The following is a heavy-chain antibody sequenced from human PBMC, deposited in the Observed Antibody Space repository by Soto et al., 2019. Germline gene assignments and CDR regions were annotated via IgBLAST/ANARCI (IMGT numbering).Heavy chain of an antibody. J-gene: IGHJ4*02. CDR1: GLPLSTSS. V-gene: IGHV3-33*08. CDR3: ARSPREWGYSDY. D-gene: IGHD1-26*01. CDR2: IWRDRSNK. Sequence: GGSLRLSCAASGLPLSTSSMNWVRQAPGKGLEWISDIWRDRSNKDYADSVKGRFTISRDNAKNTLYLQMNSLRAEDTAVYYCARSPREWGYSDYWGQGTLVTVSS.